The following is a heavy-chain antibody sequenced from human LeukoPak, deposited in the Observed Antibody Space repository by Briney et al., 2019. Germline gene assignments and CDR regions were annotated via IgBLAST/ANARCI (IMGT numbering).Heavy chain of an antibody. Sequence: PGGSLRLSCAATGFTVSSNYMSSVRQAPGKGLEWVSVIYSGGSTYYADSVKGRFTISRDNSKNTLYLQMNSLRAEDTAVYYCARAGIAARHFDYWGQGTLVTVSS. CDR2: IYSGGST. J-gene: IGHJ4*02. CDR1: GFTVSSNY. D-gene: IGHD6-6*01. CDR3: ARAGIAARHFDY. V-gene: IGHV3-66*02.